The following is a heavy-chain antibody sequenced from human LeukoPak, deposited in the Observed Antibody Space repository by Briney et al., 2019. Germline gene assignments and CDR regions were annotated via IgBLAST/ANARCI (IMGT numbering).Heavy chain of an antibody. CDR3: VRAPYYSGIEHYFDH. D-gene: IGHD3-22*01. CDR2: ISGSGGST. V-gene: IGHV3-23*01. CDR1: GFTFSSYA. Sequence: PGGSLRLSCAASGFTFSSYAMSWVRQAPGKGLEWVSAISGSGGSTYYADSVKGRFTISRDNAKGSLYLQMNSMRAEDTAVYYCVRAPYYSGIEHYFDHWGQGILVTVSS. J-gene: IGHJ4*02.